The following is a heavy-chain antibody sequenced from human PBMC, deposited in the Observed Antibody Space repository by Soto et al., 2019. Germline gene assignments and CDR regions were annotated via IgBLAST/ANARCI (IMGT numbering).Heavy chain of an antibody. CDR3: AKGSQGSEGSSGGSPHFDY. CDR2: ISYDGSNK. D-gene: IGHD2-15*01. Sequence: QVQLVESGGGVVQPGRSLRLSCAASGFTFSSYGMHWVRQAPGKGLEWVAVISYDGSNKYYADSVKGRFTISRDNSKNTLYLQMNSLRAEDTAVYYCAKGSQGSEGSSGGSPHFDYWAREPWSPSPQ. V-gene: IGHV3-30*18. CDR1: GFTFSSYG. J-gene: IGHJ4*02.